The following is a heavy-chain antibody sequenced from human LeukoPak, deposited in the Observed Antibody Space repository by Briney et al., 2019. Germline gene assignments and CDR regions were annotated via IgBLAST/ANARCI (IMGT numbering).Heavy chain of an antibody. CDR3: TKGTYRGDYLNVY. V-gene: IGHV3-11*01. CDR2: ISSSGSTI. CDR1: GFTFSDYY. J-gene: IGHJ4*02. D-gene: IGHD3-10*01. Sequence: GGSLKLSCAASGFTFSDYYMSWIRQAPGKGLEWVSYISSSGSTIYYADSVKGRFTISRDNSKNTLYLQMNSLRAEDTAVYYCTKGTYRGDYLNVYWGQGTLVTVSS.